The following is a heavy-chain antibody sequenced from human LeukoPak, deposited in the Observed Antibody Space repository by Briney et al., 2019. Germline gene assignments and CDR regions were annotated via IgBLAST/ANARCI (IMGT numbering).Heavy chain of an antibody. CDR2: ISGYNGNT. V-gene: IGHV1-18*01. J-gene: IGHJ3*02. CDR3: VRDESVFDI. D-gene: IGHD5/OR15-5a*01. CDR1: GYTFTSYG. Sequence: GASVKVSCKASGYTFTSYGISWVRQAPGQGLEWMGWISGYNGNTNYAQKLQGRVTMTTDTSSTTAYMELRSLRSDDTAMYYCVRDESVFDIWGQGTMVTVSS.